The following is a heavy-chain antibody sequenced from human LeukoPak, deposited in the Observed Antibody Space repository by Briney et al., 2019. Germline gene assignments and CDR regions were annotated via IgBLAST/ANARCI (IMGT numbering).Heavy chain of an antibody. J-gene: IGHJ4*02. CDR1: GFTFSSYA. CDR3: AKGRYDSSGPANTFDY. D-gene: IGHD3-22*01. V-gene: IGHV3-23*01. Sequence: GGSLRLSCAASGFTFSSYAMSWVRQAPGKGVEWVSGISGSGGSTYYADSVKGQFTISRDNSKNTLYLQMNNLRAEDTALYYCAKGRYDSSGPANTFDYWGQGTLVTVSS. CDR2: ISGSGGST.